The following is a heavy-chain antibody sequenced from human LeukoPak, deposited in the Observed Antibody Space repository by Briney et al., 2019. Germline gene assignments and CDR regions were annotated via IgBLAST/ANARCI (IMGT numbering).Heavy chain of an antibody. CDR2: IKQDGSEK. CDR1: GLTFSSYW. J-gene: IGHJ5*02. CDR3: ARDLGYSSGWFDP. D-gene: IGHD6-19*01. Sequence: GGSLRLSCAASGLTFSSYWMSWVRQAPGKGLEWVANIKQDGSEKYYVDSVKGRFTISRDNAKNSLYLQMNSLRAEDTAVYYCARDLGYSSGWFDPWGQGTLVTVSS. V-gene: IGHV3-7*01.